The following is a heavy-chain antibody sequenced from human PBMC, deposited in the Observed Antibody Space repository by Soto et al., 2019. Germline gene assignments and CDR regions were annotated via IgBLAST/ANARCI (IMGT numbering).Heavy chain of an antibody. D-gene: IGHD3-10*01. CDR2: IYHSGST. J-gene: IGHJ6*02. V-gene: IGHV4-4*02. CDR3: ATQGFGVLHGLVDV. CDR1: GGSILSINW. Sequence: SETLSLTFAVSGGSILSINWWSWFRQPPGKGLGWIGEIYHSGSTNYNPSLKSRVTISVDKSKNQFSLKLSSVTAADTALYYCATQGFGVLHGLVDVWGQGTTVT.